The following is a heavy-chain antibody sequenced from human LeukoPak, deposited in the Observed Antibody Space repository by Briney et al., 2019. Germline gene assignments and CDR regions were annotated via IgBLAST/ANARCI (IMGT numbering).Heavy chain of an antibody. CDR1: GGTFSSYA. V-gene: IGHV1-69*05. CDR3: ARDYFGYDSSGSGFDY. CDR2: IIPIFGTA. J-gene: IGHJ4*02. D-gene: IGHD3-22*01. Sequence: SVKVSCKASGGTFSSYAISWVRQAPGQGLEWMGGIIPIFGTANYAQKFQGRVTITTDESTSTAYMELSSLRSEDTAVYYSARDYFGYDSSGSGFDYWGQGTLVTVSS.